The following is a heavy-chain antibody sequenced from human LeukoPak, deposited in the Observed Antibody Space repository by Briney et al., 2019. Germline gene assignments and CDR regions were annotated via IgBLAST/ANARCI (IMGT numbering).Heavy chain of an antibody. D-gene: IGHD6-13*01. CDR3: AKEDYSSSWYALDY. J-gene: IGHJ4*02. CDR1: GFTFDDYA. CDR2: ISGDDGSI. V-gene: IGHV3-43*02. Sequence: HSGGSLRLSCAASGFTFDDYAIYWVRQGPGKGLEWVYLISGDDGSIYYADSVKGRFTISRDNSKNSLYLQMNSLRTEDTALYYCAKEDYSSSWYALDYWGQGTLVTVSS.